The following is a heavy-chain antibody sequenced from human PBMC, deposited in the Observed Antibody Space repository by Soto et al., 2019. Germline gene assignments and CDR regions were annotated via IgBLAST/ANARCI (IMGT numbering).Heavy chain of an antibody. J-gene: IGHJ6*02. CDR1: GFTFSSYA. CDR3: AKTQQQLAPYYYYGMDV. Sequence: GGSLRLSCAASGFTFSSYAMSWVRQAPGKGLEWVSVFSGICGSTFFADFVKGRFTISRDNSKNTLYLQMNSLRAEDMAVFYCAKTQQQLAPYYYYGMDVWGQGTTVTVSS. D-gene: IGHD6-13*01. CDR2: FSGICGST. V-gene: IGHV3-23*01.